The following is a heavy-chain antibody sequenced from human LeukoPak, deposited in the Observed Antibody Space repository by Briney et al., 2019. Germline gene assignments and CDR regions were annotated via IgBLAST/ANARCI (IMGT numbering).Heavy chain of an antibody. V-gene: IGHV1-8*01. CDR2: MNPNSGNT. J-gene: IGHJ4*02. Sequence: ASVKVSCKASGYTLTSYDINWVRQATGQGLEWMGWMNPNSGNTGYAQKFQGRVTMTRNTSISTAYMELSSLRSEDTAVYYCARRDTNMVWVFDYWGQGTLVTVPS. CDR3: ARRDTNMVWVFDY. CDR1: GYTLTSYD. D-gene: IGHD5-18*01.